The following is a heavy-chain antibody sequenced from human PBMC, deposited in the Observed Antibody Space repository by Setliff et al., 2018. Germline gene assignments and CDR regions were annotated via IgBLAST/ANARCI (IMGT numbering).Heavy chain of an antibody. Sequence: SETLSLTCAVYGGSFRGFYWTWIRQPPGKGLEWIGEINHSGSSVYNPSLESRVSISVDTSKNQISLNLNSVTVADTAVYYCARQIRPGIALTGGLDYWGQGALVTVSS. CDR1: GGSFRGFY. CDR3: ARQIRPGIALTGGLDY. D-gene: IGHD2-8*02. CDR2: INHSGSS. J-gene: IGHJ4*02. V-gene: IGHV4-34*01.